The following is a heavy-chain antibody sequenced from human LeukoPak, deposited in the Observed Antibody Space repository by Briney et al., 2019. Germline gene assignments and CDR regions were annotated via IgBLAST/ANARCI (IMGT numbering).Heavy chain of an antibody. CDR1: GFTFSSYW. D-gene: IGHD5-12*01. CDR2: IKQDGSEK. V-gene: IGHV3-7*01. CDR3: ARGDIVATPVSFDY. J-gene: IGHJ4*02. Sequence: PGGSLRLSCAASGFTFSSYWMSWVRQAPGKGLEWVANIKQDGSEKYYVDSVKGRFTISRDNAKNSLYLQMNSLGAEDTAVYYCARGDIVATPVSFDYWGQGTLVTVSS.